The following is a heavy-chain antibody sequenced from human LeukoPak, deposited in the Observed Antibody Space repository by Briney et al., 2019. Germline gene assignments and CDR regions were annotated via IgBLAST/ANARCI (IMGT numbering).Heavy chain of an antibody. Sequence: ASVKVSCKASGGTFSSYAISWVRQAPGQGLEWMGRIIPILGIANYAQKFQGRVTITADKSTSTAYMELSSLRSEDTAVYYCAGGSGYDNFDYWGQGTLVTVSS. CDR3: AGGSGYDNFDY. V-gene: IGHV1-69*04. CDR1: GGTFSSYA. D-gene: IGHD5-12*01. CDR2: IIPILGIA. J-gene: IGHJ4*02.